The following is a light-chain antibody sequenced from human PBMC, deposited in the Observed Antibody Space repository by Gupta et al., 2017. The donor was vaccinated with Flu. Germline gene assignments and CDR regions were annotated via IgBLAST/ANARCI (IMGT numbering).Light chain of an antibody. Sequence: QSVLTQPPSVSAAPGQTGPISCSGSTSNIGNNYVSWYQQLPGTAPKLLIYDNNKRPSGIPDRFSGSKSGTSATLGITGLQTGDEADYYCGTWDSSLSAWVFGGGTKLTVL. CDR3: GTWDSSLSAWV. CDR1: TSNIGNNY. J-gene: IGLJ3*02. CDR2: DNN. V-gene: IGLV1-51*01.